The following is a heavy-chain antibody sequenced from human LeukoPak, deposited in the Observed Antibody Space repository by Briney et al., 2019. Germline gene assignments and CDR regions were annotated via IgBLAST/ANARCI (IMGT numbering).Heavy chain of an antibody. Sequence: QPGGSLILSCAASRFTFSRYWMRWVRQAPGKGLVWVSRINSDGISTSYADSVKGRFTISRDNAKNTLYLQMDSLRAEDTAVYYCARDGNYYDSSGPADYWGQGTLVTVSS. V-gene: IGHV3-74*01. CDR2: INSDGIST. CDR3: ARDGNYYDSSGPADY. D-gene: IGHD3-22*01. J-gene: IGHJ4*02. CDR1: RFTFSRYW.